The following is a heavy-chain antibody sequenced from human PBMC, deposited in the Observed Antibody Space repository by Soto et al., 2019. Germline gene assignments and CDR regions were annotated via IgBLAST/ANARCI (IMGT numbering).Heavy chain of an antibody. CDR3: ARAYYSGSGTSNWFDP. Sequence: SGPTLVNPTQTLTLTCTFSGFSLSTNGMRVSWIRQPPGKALEWLARIDWDDDKFYSTSLKTRLTISKDTSKNQVVLTMTNMDPVDTATYYCARAYYSGSGTSNWFDPWGQGTLVTVS. V-gene: IGHV2-70*04. CDR2: IDWDDDK. CDR1: GFSLSTNGMR. D-gene: IGHD3-10*01. J-gene: IGHJ5*02.